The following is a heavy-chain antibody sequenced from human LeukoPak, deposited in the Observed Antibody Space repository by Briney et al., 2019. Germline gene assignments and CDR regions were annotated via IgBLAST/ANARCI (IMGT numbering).Heavy chain of an antibody. V-gene: IGHV3-7*03. J-gene: IGHJ4*02. Sequence: GGSLRLSCAASGFTFSSYWMNWARQAPGKGLEWVASINHNGNVNYYVDSVKGRFTISRDNSKNTLYLQMNSLRAEDTAVYYCAKDQSASGSGWGGFDYWGQGTLVTVSS. CDR3: AKDQSASGSGWGGFDY. CDR2: INHNGNVN. D-gene: IGHD6-19*01. CDR1: GFTFSSYW.